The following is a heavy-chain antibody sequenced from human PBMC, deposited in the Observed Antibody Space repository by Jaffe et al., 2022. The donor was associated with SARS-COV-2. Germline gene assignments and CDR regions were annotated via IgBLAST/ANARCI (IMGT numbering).Heavy chain of an antibody. CDR3: ARVSWFPGSSYYYLDQ. Sequence: QVQLQESGPGLVKPSETLSLTCAVSGDSIISYYWTWIRQPPGKGLEWIGYITHSGSTNYNPSLKSRVTISVDTSKKQFSLKLSSVTAADSAVYYCARVSWFPGSSYYYLDQWGQGTLVTVSS. D-gene: IGHD6-13*01. CDR2: ITHSGST. CDR1: GDSIISYY. J-gene: IGHJ4*02. V-gene: IGHV4-59*01.